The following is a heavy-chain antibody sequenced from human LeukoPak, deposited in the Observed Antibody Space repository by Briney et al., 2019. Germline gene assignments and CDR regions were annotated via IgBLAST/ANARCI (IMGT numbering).Heavy chain of an antibody. Sequence: ASVKVSCKASGYTFTGYYMHWVRQAPGQGLEWMGRINPNSGGTNYAQKFQGRVTMTRDTSISTAYMELSSLRSEDTAVYYCATTRRLPLLGFDSWGQGTLVTVSS. CDR3: ATTRRLPLLGFDS. D-gene: IGHD2-15*01. CDR2: INPNSGGT. CDR1: GYTFTGYY. V-gene: IGHV1-2*06. J-gene: IGHJ5*01.